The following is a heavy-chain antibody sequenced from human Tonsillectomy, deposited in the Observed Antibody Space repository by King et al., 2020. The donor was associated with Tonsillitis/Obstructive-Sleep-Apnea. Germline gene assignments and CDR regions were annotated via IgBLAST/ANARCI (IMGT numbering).Heavy chain of an antibody. J-gene: IGHJ4*02. Sequence: QLVQSGGGLVKPGGSLRLSCAASGFTFSNAWMNWVRQAPGKGLEWVGRIKSKTDGGTTDYAAPVKGRITISRDDSKNTLYLQMNSLKTEDTAVYYCTTALGITMIVVVTTEDYWGQGTLVTVSS. CDR2: IKSKTDGGTT. V-gene: IGHV3-15*07. CDR1: GFTFSNAW. D-gene: IGHD3-22*01. CDR3: TTALGITMIVVVTTEDY.